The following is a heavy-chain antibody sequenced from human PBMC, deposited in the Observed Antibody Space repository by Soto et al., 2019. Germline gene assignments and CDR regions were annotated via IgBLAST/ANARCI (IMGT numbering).Heavy chain of an antibody. J-gene: IGHJ6*02. V-gene: IGHV5-51*01. Sequence: PGESLKISCKGSGYSFTSYWLGWVRQMPGTGLEWRGIIYPGDSDTRYSPSFQGQVTIAADKSISTAYLQWSSLKASDTAMYYCATPGRGPIFVVVIADFYGMDVWGQGTTVTVSS. CDR2: IYPGDSDT. CDR3: ATPGRGPIFVVVIADFYGMDV. CDR1: GYSFTSYW. D-gene: IGHD3-3*01.